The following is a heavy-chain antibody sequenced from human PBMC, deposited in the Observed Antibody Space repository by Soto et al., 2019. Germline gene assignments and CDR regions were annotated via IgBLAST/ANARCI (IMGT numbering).Heavy chain of an antibody. CDR1: GFTFSNSA. Sequence: QVQLVESGGGVVQPGRSLRLSCAASGFTFSNSAMHWVRQAPGKGLEWVAIISYDGSNKYYADSVEGRFTISRDNSKNTLYLQLSSLRPEDTAFYYCAKTQDCSNTICYAAFDYWGHGTLVTVSS. CDR2: ISYDGSNK. V-gene: IGHV3-30-3*02. D-gene: IGHD2-2*01. CDR3: AKTQDCSNTICYAAFDY. J-gene: IGHJ4*01.